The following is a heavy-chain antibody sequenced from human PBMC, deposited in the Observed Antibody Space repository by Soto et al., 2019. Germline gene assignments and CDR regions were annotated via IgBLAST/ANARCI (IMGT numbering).Heavy chain of an antibody. CDR3: ARDHHLDYYYYGMDV. CDR2: IYYSGST. CDR1: GGSISSGGYY. V-gene: IGHV4-31*03. Sequence: SETLSLTCTVSGGSISSGGYYWSWIRQHPGKGLEWIGYIYYSGSTYYNPSLKSRVTISVDTSKNQFSLKLSSVTAADTAVYYCARDHHLDYYYYGMDVWGQGTTVTVSS. J-gene: IGHJ6*02.